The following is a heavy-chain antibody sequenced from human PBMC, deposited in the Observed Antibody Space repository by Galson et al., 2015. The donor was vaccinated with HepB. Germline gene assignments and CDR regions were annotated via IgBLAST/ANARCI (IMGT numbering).Heavy chain of an antibody. D-gene: IGHD3-22*01. CDR1: GGSLSRSFYY. CDR3: ARDLVGSYDSAIYYSD. V-gene: IGHV4-39*07. J-gene: IGHJ4*02. Sequence: SETLSLTCTVSGGSLSRSFYYWGWIRQTPGKGLEWIGNIYYSGTTYSNPSLKSRVTMSIDRSKNQFSLNLSTVTAADTAVYFCARDLVGSYDSAIYYSDWGQGTLVTVSS. CDR2: IYYSGTT.